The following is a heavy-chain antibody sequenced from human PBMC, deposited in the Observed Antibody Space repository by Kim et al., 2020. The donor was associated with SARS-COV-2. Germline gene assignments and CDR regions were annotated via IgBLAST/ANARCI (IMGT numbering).Heavy chain of an antibody. CDR3: ASLPNYFGSGAFDY. V-gene: IGHV4-39*01. CDR1: GGSFSTSSYY. CDR2: IFYSRST. Sequence: SETLSLTCTVSGGSFSTSSYYWGWIRQSPGKGLEWIGCIFYSRSTYSNPSLKSRVTISVDTSKNQFSLKLTSVTAADTAVYYCASLPNYFGSGAFDYWG. J-gene: IGHJ4*01. D-gene: IGHD3-10*01.